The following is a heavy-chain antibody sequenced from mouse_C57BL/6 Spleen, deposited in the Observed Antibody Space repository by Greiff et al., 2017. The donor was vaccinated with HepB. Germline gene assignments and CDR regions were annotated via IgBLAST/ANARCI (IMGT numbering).Heavy chain of an antibody. D-gene: IGHD1-1*01. CDR3: ARSILLRYPDY. J-gene: IGHJ2*01. CDR2: INPSSGYT. CDR1: GYTFTSYT. Sequence: VQLVESGAELARPGASVKMSSKASGYTFTSYTMHWVKQRPGQGLEWIGYINPSSGYTKYNQKFKDKATLTADKSSSTAYMQLSSLTSEDSAVYYCARSILLRYPDYWGQGTTLTVSS. V-gene: IGHV1-4*01.